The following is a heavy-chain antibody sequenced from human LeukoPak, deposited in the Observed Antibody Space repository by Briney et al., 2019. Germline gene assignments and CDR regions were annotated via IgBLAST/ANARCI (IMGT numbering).Heavy chain of an antibody. J-gene: IGHJ5*02. V-gene: IGHV3-13*01. CDR3: ARGGGNGDWFDP. D-gene: IGHD4-23*01. CDR2: IGTAGDT. CDR1: GFTFSSYD. Sequence: GGSLRLSCAASGFTFSSYDMHWVRQATGKGLEWVSAIGTAGDTYYPGSVKGRFTISRENARNSLYLQMNSLRAGDTAVYYCARGGGNGDWFDPWGQGTLVTVSS.